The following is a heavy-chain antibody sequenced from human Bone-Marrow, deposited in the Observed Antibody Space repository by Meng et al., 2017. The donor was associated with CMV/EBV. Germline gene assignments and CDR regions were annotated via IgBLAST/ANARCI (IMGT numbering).Heavy chain of an antibody. V-gene: IGHV3-30*04. J-gene: IGHJ4*02. D-gene: IGHD3-10*01. Sequence: LSLTCAASGFTFSSYAMHWVRQAPGKGLEWVAVISYDGSNKYYADSVKGRFTISRDNSKNTLYLQMNSLRAEDTAVYYCARDQFYYGSGPLDYWGQGTLVTVSS. CDR1: GFTFSSYA. CDR2: ISYDGSNK. CDR3: ARDQFYYGSGPLDY.